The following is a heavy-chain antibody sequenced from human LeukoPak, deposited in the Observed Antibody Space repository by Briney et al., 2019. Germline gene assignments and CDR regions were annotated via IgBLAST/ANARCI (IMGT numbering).Heavy chain of an antibody. Sequence: GESLKISCKTSGYTFINFWIAWVRQVPGKGLEWMGIIHPGDSDTRYSPSFQAQVNISVDKSISTAYLQWNSLKASDTAMYYCARRGLSGYCSATTCYDAFDLWGQGIMVTVSS. CDR2: IHPGDSDT. CDR3: ARRGLSGYCSATTCYDAFDL. V-gene: IGHV5-51*01. CDR1: GYTFINFW. J-gene: IGHJ3*01. D-gene: IGHD2-15*01.